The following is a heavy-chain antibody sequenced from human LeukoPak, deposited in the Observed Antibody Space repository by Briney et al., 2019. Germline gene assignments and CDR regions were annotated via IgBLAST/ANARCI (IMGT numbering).Heavy chain of an antibody. CDR1: GGSISRSSYY. CDR3: ARRPPALGAFDI. CDR2: IYYSDSGKM. V-gene: IGHV4-39*01. Sequence: SETLSLTCTVSGGSISRSSYYWGWIRQSPGKGLEWIGSIYYSDSGKMYYNPSLKSRVTMSADTSKNQFSLRVSSVTAADTAVSYCARRPPALGAFDIWGQGTMVSVSS. J-gene: IGHJ3*02.